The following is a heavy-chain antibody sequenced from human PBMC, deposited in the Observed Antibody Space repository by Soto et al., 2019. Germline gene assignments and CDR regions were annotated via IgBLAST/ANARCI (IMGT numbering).Heavy chain of an antibody. D-gene: IGHD6-19*01. J-gene: IGHJ4*02. V-gene: IGHV4-59*01. CDR3: ARVGKSSGWHFDY. Sequence: QVQLQESGPGLVKPSETLSLTCTVSGGSISSYYWSWLRQPPGKGLEWIGYIYYSGSTNYNPSLKSRVTISVDTSKHQFSRKLSSVTAADTAVYYCARVGKSSGWHFDYWCQGTLVTVSS. CDR1: GGSISSYY. CDR2: IYYSGST.